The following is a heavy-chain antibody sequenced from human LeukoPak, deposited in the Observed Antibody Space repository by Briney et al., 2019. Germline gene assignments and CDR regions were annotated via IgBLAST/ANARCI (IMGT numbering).Heavy chain of an antibody. J-gene: IGHJ3*02. D-gene: IGHD2-2*01. Sequence: PSETLSLTCTVSGGSVSSGSYYWSWIRQPPGKGLEWIGYIYYSGSTNYNPSLKSRVTISVDTSKNQFSLKLSSVTAADTAVYYCARGDIVVVPAASDAFDIWGQGTMVTVSS. V-gene: IGHV4-61*01. CDR1: GGSVSSGSYY. CDR3: ARGDIVVVPAASDAFDI. CDR2: IYYSGST.